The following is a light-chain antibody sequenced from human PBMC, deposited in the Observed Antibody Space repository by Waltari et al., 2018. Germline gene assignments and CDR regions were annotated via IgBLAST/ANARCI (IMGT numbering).Light chain of an antibody. J-gene: IGLJ3*02. Sequence: SYELTQPSSVSVSPGQTATITCSGDVLSKKYARWLHQEPGQAPVLVIYKDSERPSGIPVRFSGSTSGTTVILTITGAHAEDEADYYCYSAADTNREVVFGGGTKLNVL. CDR3: YSAADTNREVV. CDR1: VLSKKY. V-gene: IGLV3-27*01. CDR2: KDS.